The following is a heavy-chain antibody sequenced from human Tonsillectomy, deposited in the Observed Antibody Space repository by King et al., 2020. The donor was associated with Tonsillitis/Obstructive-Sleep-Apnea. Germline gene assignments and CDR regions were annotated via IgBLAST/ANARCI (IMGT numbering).Heavy chain of an antibody. CDR2: INHSGST. CDR1: GGSFSGHY. D-gene: IGHD5-12*01. J-gene: IGHJ3*02. Sequence: VQLQQWGAGLLKPSETLSLTCAVYGGSFSGHYWRWIRKPPGKGLEWIGEINHSGSTNYNPSLKSRVTISIDTSKNQFSLKLSSVTAADTAVYYCAIRWGHASCYEGDAFDIWGQGTMVTVSS. CDR3: AIRWGHASCYEGDAFDI. V-gene: IGHV4-34*01.